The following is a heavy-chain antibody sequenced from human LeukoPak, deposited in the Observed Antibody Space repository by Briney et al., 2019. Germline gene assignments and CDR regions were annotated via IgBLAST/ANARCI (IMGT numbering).Heavy chain of an antibody. J-gene: IGHJ4*02. CDR1: GGSISSYY. V-gene: IGHV4-59*01. CDR2: IYYRGST. D-gene: IGHD1-26*01. CDR3: ARGGSGSYYYFDY. Sequence: PSETLSLTCTVSGGSISSYYWSWIRQPPGKGLEWIGYIYYRGSTNYNPSLKSRVTISVDTSKNQFSLKLSSVTAADTAVYYCARGGSGSYYYFDYWGQGTLVTVSS.